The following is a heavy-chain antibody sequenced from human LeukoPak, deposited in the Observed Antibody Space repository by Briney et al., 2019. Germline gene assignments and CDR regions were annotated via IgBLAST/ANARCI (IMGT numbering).Heavy chain of an antibody. CDR1: GFTFSSYS. CDR2: ISSSSSYI. CDR3: ARDHGASTYCGGDCYRNDAFDI. Sequence: GGSLRLSCAASGFTFSSYSMNWVRQAPGKGLEWVSSISSSSSYIYYADSVKGRFTISRDNAKNSLYLQMNSQRAEDTAVYYCARDHGASTYCGGDCYRNDAFDIWGQGTMVTVSS. J-gene: IGHJ3*02. D-gene: IGHD2-21*02. V-gene: IGHV3-21*01.